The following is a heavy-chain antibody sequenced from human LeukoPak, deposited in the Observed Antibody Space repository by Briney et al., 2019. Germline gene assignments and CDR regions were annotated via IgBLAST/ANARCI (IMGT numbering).Heavy chain of an antibody. V-gene: IGHV3-23*01. Sequence: GGSLRLSCAASGFTFSSYAMSWVRQAPGKGLEWVSAISGSGGSTYYADSVKGRFTISRDNSRNTLYLQMNSLRAEDTAVYYCAKNTGRQWLFGYWGQGTLFTVSS. CDR3: AKNTGRQWLFGY. CDR2: ISGSGGST. CDR1: GFTFSSYA. J-gene: IGHJ4*02. D-gene: IGHD6-19*01.